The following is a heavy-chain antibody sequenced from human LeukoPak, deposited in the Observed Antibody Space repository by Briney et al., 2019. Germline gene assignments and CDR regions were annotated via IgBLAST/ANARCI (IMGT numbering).Heavy chain of an antibody. CDR1: GYTFTGFY. CDR2: ISAYNGNT. V-gene: IGHV1-18*04. J-gene: IGHJ4*02. CDR3: ARCRMITFGGVIGYDY. D-gene: IGHD3-16*02. Sequence: ASVKVSCKASGYTFTGFYMHWVRQAPGQGLEWMGWISAYNGNTNYAQKLQGRVTMTTDTSTSTAYMELRSLRSDDTAVYYCARCRMITFGGVIGYDYWGQGTLVTVSS.